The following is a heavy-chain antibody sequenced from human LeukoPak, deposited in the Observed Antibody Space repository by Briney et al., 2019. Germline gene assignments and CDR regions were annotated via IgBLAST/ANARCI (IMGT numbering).Heavy chain of an antibody. CDR3: ARDSVDCGGDCYPEYFQH. CDR1: GFTFSSYS. V-gene: IGHV3-48*01. J-gene: IGHJ1*01. CDR2: ISSSSSTI. Sequence: PGGSLRLSCAASGFTFSSYSMNWVRQAPGKGLEWVSYISSSSSTIYYADSVKGRFTISRDNAKNSLYLQMNSLRAEDTAVYYCARDSVDCGGDCYPEYFQHWGQGTLVTVSS. D-gene: IGHD2-21*01.